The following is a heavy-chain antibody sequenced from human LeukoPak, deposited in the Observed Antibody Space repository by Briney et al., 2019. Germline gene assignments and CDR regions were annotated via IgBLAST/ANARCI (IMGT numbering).Heavy chain of an antibody. J-gene: IGHJ4*02. CDR2: ISSSGSTI. CDR1: GFTFSSHE. Sequence: GGSLRLSCAASGFTFSSHEMNWVRQAPGKGLEWVSYISSSGSTIYYADSVKGRFTISRDNAKNSLYLQMNSLRAEDTAVYYCARDDVPLYGSGSFDYWGQGTLATVSS. CDR3: ARDDVPLYGSGSFDY. V-gene: IGHV3-48*03. D-gene: IGHD3-10*01.